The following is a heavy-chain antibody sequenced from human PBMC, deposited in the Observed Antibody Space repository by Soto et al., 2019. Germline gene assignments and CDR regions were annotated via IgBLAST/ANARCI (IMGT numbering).Heavy chain of an antibody. CDR2: INAGNGNT. CDR3: ARDNNIGYCSSTSCYSHFDY. V-gene: IGHV1-3*01. Sequence: ASVKVSCKASGYTFTSYPMHWVRQAPGQRLEWMAWINAGNGNTKYSQKFQGRVTITRDTSASTAYMEVSSLRSEDTAVYYCARDNNIGYCSSTSCYSHFDYWGQGTLVTVSS. J-gene: IGHJ4*02. CDR1: GYTFTSYP. D-gene: IGHD2-2*01.